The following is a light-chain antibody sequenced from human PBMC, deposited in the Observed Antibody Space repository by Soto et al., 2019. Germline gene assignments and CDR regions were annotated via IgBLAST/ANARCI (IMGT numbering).Light chain of an antibody. J-gene: IGLJ3*02. CDR3: CSYAGSSTWM. CDR1: NNDIGGYQY. CDR2: DVN. V-gene: IGLV2-11*01. Sequence: QSVLTQPRSVSGSPGQSVTISCTGTNNDIGGYQYVSWYQQHPGKAPKLIISDVNKRPSRIPDRFAGSRSANTASLTISGLQAEDEADYYCCSYAGSSTWMFGGGTKLTVL.